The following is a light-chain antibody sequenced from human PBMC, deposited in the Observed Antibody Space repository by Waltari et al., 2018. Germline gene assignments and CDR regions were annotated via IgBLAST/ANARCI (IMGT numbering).Light chain of an antibody. J-gene: IGKJ1*01. CDR3: QHYVRLPAT. V-gene: IGKV3-20*01. CDR1: QSVTRAL. Sequence: EILLTQSPGTLSLSPGERATLSCRASQSVTRALAWYQQKPGQAPRLLIYGASNRATGIPDRFSGNGSGTDFSLTISRLEPEDFAVYYCQHYVRLPATFGQGTKVEIK. CDR2: GAS.